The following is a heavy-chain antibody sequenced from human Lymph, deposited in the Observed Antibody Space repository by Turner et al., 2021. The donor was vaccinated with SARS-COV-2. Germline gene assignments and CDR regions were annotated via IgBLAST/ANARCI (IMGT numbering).Heavy chain of an antibody. V-gene: IGHV3-30*18. J-gene: IGHJ4*02. CDR2: ISYDGSNK. CDR3: AKQGGGRYCSGGSCYRGYFDY. D-gene: IGHD2-15*01. CDR1: GFTFSGYG. Sequence: QVQLVESGGGLVQPGRSLRLSCAASGFTFSGYGMYWVRQAPGKGLEWVAVISYDGSNKDYADSVKGRFTISRDNSKNTLYMQMNSLRAEDTAVYYCAKQGGGRYCSGGSCYRGYFDYWGQGTLVTVSS.